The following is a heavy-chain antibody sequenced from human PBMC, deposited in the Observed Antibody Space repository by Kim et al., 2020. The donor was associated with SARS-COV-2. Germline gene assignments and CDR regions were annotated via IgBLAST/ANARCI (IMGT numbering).Heavy chain of an antibody. CDR1: GFTFSSYA. Sequence: GGSLRLSCAASGFTFSSYAMSWVRQAPGKGLEWVSAISGSGGSTYYADSVKGRFTISRDNSKNTLYLQMNSLRAEDTAVYYCAKDKVIGDYPVPDDYIALIHYYYGMDVWGQGTTVTVSS. CDR2: ISGSGGST. J-gene: IGHJ6*02. V-gene: IGHV3-23*01. D-gene: IGHD4-4*01. CDR3: AKDKVIGDYPVPDDYIALIHYYYGMDV.